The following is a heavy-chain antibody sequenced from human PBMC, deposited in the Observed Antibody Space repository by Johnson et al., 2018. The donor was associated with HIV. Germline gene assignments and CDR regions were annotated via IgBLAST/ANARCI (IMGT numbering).Heavy chain of an antibody. CDR3: TRESSYYYDSSGSDAFDI. Sequence: VQLVESGGGVVRPGGSLRLSCATSGFTFDDYGMSWVRQAPGKGLEWVSGINWNGGSTGCADSVKGRFTISRDNAKNTLSLQMNSLRAEDTAVYYCTRESSYYYDSSGSDAFDIWGQGTMVTVSS. CDR1: GFTFDDYG. D-gene: IGHD3-22*01. CDR2: INWNGGST. V-gene: IGHV3-20*04. J-gene: IGHJ3*02.